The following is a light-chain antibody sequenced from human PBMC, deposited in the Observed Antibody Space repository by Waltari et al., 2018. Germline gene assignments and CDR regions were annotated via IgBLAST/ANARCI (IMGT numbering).Light chain of an antibody. CDR3: QQYGSSPRT. CDR1: QSVSSSY. CDR2: GAS. J-gene: IGKJ1*01. Sequence: EVVLTQSPGTLSLPPGERAPLSCRARQSVSSSYLAWYQQKPGQAPRLLIYGASSRATGIPDRFSGSGSGTDFTLTISRLEPEDFAVYYCQQYGSSPRTFGQGTKVEV. V-gene: IGKV3-20*01.